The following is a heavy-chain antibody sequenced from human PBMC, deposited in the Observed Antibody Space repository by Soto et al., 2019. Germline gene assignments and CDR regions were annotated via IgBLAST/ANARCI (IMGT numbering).Heavy chain of an antibody. CDR1: GGTFSSYA. CDR3: ASGVHYESSGYYYFY. D-gene: IGHD3-22*01. V-gene: IGHV1-69*01. Sequence: QVQLVQSGAEVKKPGSSVKVSCKASGGTFSSYAIDWVRQAPGQGLEWMGGIIPIFATAKYAQKFQGRVTITADESTSTAYMELRSLRSEDTAVYYCASGVHYESSGYYYFYWGQGTLVTVSS. CDR2: IIPIFATA. J-gene: IGHJ4*02.